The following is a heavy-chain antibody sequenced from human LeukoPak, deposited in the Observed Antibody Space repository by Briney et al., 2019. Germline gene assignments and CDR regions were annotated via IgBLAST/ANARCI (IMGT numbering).Heavy chain of an antibody. CDR2: IYPGDSDT. D-gene: IGHD2-21*01. CDR3: AKHESRTNWFDP. Sequence: GESLKISCNGSGYNFINYWIAWGRQMPGKGLECMGIIYPGDSDTRYSPFFEGQVTISVDKSISTAYLQWSSLQASDTAIDYCAKHESRTNWFDPWGQGTLVTVSS. J-gene: IGHJ5*02. CDR1: GYNFINYW. V-gene: IGHV5-51*01.